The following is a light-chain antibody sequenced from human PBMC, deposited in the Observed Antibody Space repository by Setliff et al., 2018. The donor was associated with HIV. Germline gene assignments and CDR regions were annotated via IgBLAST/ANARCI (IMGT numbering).Light chain of an antibody. CDR2: DVT. CDR3: CSFAGTYIFYV. J-gene: IGLJ1*01. Sequence: SALTQPPSVSGSPGQSVTISCTGTSSDVGGYNYVSWYQQHPGKAPKVLIYDVTKRPSGVPDRFSGSKSGNTASLTISGLQAEDEADYYCCSFAGTYIFYVFGSGTKV. CDR1: SSDVGGYNY. V-gene: IGLV2-11*01.